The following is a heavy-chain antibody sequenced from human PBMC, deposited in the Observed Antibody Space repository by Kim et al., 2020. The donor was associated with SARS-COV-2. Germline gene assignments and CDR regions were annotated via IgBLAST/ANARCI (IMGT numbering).Heavy chain of an antibody. D-gene: IGHD3-22*01. Sequence: GGSLRLSCTASGFTFGDYAMSWFRQAPGKGLEWVGFIRSKAYGGTTEYAASVKGRFTISRDDSKSIAYLQMNSLKTEDTAVYYCTRGEAYYYDSSGYYNFDYWGQGTLVTVSS. CDR2: IRSKAYGGTT. V-gene: IGHV3-49*03. CDR3: TRGEAYYYDSSGYYNFDY. CDR1: GFTFGDYA. J-gene: IGHJ4*02.